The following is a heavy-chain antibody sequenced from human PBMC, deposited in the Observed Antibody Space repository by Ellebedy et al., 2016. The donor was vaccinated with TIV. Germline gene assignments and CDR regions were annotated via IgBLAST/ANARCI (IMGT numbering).Heavy chain of an antibody. J-gene: IGHJ6*02. CDR2: ISSSRSTI. CDR1: GFTFSDYY. CDR3: AKVRLQVYYYYYGIDV. V-gene: IGHV3-11*04. D-gene: IGHD5-12*01. Sequence: PGGSLRLSCAASGFTFSDYYMSWIRQAPGKGLEWVSYISSSRSTIYYADSVKGRFTISRDNAKNSLYLQMNSLRAEDTAVYYCAKVRLQVYYYYYGIDVWGQGTTVTVSS.